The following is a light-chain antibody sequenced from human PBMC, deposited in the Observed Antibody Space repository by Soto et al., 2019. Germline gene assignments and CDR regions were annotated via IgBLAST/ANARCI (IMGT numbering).Light chain of an antibody. CDR1: QSVSSSY. Sequence: EIVLTQSPGTLYLSPGERATLSCRASQSVSSSYLAWYQQKHGQAPRLLIYGSSSRATGIPDRFSGSGSGTDFTLTISRLEPEDCAVYYCQQYGSSPSTFGQGNKRELK. J-gene: IGKJ2*01. CDR3: QQYGSSPST. V-gene: IGKV3-20*01. CDR2: GSS.